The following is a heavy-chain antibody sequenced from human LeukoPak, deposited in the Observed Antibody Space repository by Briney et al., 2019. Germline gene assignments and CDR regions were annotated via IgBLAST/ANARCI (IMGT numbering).Heavy chain of an antibody. CDR3: ARVQGDGYNNDAFDI. Sequence: GASVKVSCKASGYTFTGYYMHWVRQAPGQGLEWMGWINPNSGGTNYAQKFQGRVTMTRDTSISTAYMELSRLRSDDTAVYYCARVQGDGYNNDAFDIWGQGTMVTVSS. CDR2: INPNSGGT. CDR1: GYTFTGYY. V-gene: IGHV1-2*02. J-gene: IGHJ3*02. D-gene: IGHD5-24*01.